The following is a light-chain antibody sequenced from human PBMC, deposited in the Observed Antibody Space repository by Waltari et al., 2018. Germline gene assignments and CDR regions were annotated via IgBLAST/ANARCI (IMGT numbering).Light chain of an antibody. J-gene: IGKJ4*01. V-gene: IGKV2-29*01. CDR2: DVS. CDR3: MQTIYLPVT. CDR1: QSLLHSDGTTY. Sequence: IVLTQAPFLSVTPRQRASISCNSSQSLLHSDGTTYLYWYLQKPGQSPQLLIYDVSSRFSGVPERFSGSGSGTDFTLSISRVESEDVGIYYCMQTIYLPVTFGGGTKVEI.